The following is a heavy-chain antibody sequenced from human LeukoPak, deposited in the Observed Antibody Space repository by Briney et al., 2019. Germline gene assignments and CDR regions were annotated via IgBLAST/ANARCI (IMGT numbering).Heavy chain of an antibody. CDR1: GGSISSGDYY. V-gene: IGHV4-30-4*01. Sequence: SSETLSLTCTVSGGSISSGDYYWSWIRQPPGKGLEWIGYIYYSGSTYYNPSLKSRVTISVDTSKNQFSLKLSSATAADTAVYYCARDSPLYCSGGSCYSHYYGMDVWGQGTTVTVSS. D-gene: IGHD2-15*01. CDR2: IYYSGST. CDR3: ARDSPLYCSGGSCYSHYYGMDV. J-gene: IGHJ6*02.